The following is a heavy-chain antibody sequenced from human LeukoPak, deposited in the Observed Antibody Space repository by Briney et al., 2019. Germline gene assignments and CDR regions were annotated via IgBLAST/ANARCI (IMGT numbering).Heavy chain of an antibody. CDR1: GYSFTAYY. CDR3: ASWAGGNEPVASFDY. Sequence: ASVKVSCKPTGYSFTAYYIFWMRQAPGQGLECMGWINLYNGATKYAQRFQSRVTMTRDTCISTAYMELSRLRSDHTATCCCASWAGGNEPVASFDYWGQGTLVTVSS. J-gene: IGHJ4*02. V-gene: IGHV1-2*02. CDR2: INLYNGAT. D-gene: IGHD1-14*01.